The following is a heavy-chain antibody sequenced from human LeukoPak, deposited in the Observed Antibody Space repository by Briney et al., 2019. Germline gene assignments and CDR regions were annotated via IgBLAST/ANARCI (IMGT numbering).Heavy chain of an antibody. CDR3: ARDGGFAYYYDSSGYYYSASFDY. CDR2: ISAYNGNT. J-gene: IGHJ4*02. Sequence: ASVKVSCKASGYTFTSYGISWVRQAPGQGREWMGWISAYNGNTNYAQKLQGRVTMTTDTSTSTAYMELRSLRSDDTAVYYCARDGGFAYYYDSSGYYYSASFDYWGQGTLVTVSS. CDR1: GYTFTSYG. D-gene: IGHD3-22*01. V-gene: IGHV1-18*01.